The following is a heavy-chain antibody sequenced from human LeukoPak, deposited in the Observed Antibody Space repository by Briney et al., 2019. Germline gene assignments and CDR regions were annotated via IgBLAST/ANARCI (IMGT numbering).Heavy chain of an antibody. D-gene: IGHD3-22*01. Sequence: SETLSLTCTVSGGSVSSGSYYWSWIRQPPGKGLEWIGYIYYSGSTNYNPSLKSRVTISVDTSKNQFSLKLSSVTAADTAVYYCARVSLDDSSGYYFWYFDLWGRGTLVTVSS. CDR2: IYYSGST. V-gene: IGHV4-61*01. CDR3: ARVSLDDSSGYYFWYFDL. CDR1: GGSVSSGSYY. J-gene: IGHJ2*01.